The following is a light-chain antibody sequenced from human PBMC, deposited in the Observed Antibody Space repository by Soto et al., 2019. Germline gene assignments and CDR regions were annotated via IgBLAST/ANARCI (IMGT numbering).Light chain of an antibody. J-gene: IGLJ1*01. CDR2: TTN. Sequence: QSVLTQPPSASGTPGQSVSISCSGSPSNIGSNIVNWYQHLPGTAPKLLIHTTNQRPSGVPDRFSGSKSGTSASLDISGLQSEDEADYYCAAWDDSLNGSVFGTGTKLTVL. CDR3: AAWDDSLNGSV. V-gene: IGLV1-44*01. CDR1: PSNIGSNI.